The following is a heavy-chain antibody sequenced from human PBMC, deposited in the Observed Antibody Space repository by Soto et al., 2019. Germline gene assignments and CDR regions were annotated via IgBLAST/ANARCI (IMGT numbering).Heavy chain of an antibody. J-gene: IGHJ4*02. Sequence: SETLSLTCTVSGGSISSSSYYWGWIRQPPGKGLEWIGSIYYSGSTYYNPSLKSRVTISVDTSKNQFSLKPSSVTAADTAVYYCARQEAVGATSHLEYWGQGTLVTVSS. CDR3: ARQEAVGATSHLEY. V-gene: IGHV4-39*01. CDR1: GGSISSSSYY. CDR2: IYYSGST. D-gene: IGHD1-26*01.